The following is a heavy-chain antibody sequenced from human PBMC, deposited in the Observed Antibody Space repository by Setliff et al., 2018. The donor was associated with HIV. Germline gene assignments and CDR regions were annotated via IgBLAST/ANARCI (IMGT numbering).Heavy chain of an antibody. D-gene: IGHD5-18*01. J-gene: IGHJ4*02. Sequence: SETLSLTCTASGGSISSGSYYWGWIRQPPGKGLEWIGSIYYSGSTYYNPSLKSRVTISVDTSKNQFSLKLNSVTATDTAVYYCASGEYNYGYRFDYWGQGTLVTVSS. V-gene: IGHV4-39*01. CDR2: IYYSGST. CDR1: GGSISSGSYY. CDR3: ASGEYNYGYRFDY.